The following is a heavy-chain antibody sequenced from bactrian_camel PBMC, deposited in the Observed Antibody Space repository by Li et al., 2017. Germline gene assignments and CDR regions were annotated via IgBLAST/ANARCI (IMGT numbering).Heavy chain of an antibody. D-gene: IGHD7*01. CDR1: RYLFSGSFC. J-gene: IGHJ4*01. CDR3: AAAQSVFSNDELSPGPYNY. V-gene: IGHV3S31*01. CDR2: IYRGGRTT. Sequence: DVQLVESGGGSVQTGGSLRLSCAASRYLFSGSFCMGWFRRAPGKLREGVAAIYRGGRTTYYPDFVKGRFTISQDKAKNTLYLQMNSLRPEDSGMYYCAAAQSVFSNDELSPGPYNYWGQGTQVTVS.